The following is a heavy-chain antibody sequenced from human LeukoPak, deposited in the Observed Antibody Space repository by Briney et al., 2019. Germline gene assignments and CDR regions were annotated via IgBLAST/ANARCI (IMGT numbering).Heavy chain of an antibody. CDR3: ARGSGYSYGYSFDY. V-gene: IGHV4-4*07. CDR1: GGSISNYY. J-gene: IGHJ4*02. D-gene: IGHD5-18*01. CDR2: IYTSGST. Sequence: SETLSLTCIVSGGSISNYYWSWIRQPAGKGLEWIGRIYTSGSTNYNPSLKSRVTMSVDTSKNQFSLKLTSVSAADTAVYYCARGSGYSYGYSFDYWGQGTLVTVSS.